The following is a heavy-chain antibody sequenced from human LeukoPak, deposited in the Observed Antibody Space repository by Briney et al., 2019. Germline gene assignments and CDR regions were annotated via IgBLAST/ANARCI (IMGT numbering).Heavy chain of an antibody. D-gene: IGHD6-6*01. CDR1: GSSVSNYY. J-gene: IGHJ4*02. CDR2: VYYTGST. CDR3: ARHFAYSSSSYFDH. Sequence: PSETLSLTCSVSGSSVSNYYWSWIRQPPGKGLEWIGYVYYTGSTNYNPSLKSRVTMFEDKSKNQFSLRLYSVTVADTAVYYCARHFAYSSSSYFDHWGQGSLVTVSS. V-gene: IGHV4-59*08.